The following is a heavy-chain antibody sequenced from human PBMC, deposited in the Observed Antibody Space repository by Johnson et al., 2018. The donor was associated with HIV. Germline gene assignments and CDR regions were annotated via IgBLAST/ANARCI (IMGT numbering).Heavy chain of an antibody. J-gene: IGHJ3*01. D-gene: IGHD6-13*01. CDR2: ISYDGSNK. CDR1: GFTFSRYG. CDR3: ARDGKYSSIGPDAFDV. Sequence: HVQLVESGGGLVQPGGSLRLSCAASGFTFSRYGIHWVRQAPGKGLEWVAVISYDGSNKKYADSVKGRFTISRDNSKNTLYLQINSLRPEDTAVYFCARDGKYSSIGPDAFDVWGQGTMVAVSS. V-gene: IGHV3-30*03.